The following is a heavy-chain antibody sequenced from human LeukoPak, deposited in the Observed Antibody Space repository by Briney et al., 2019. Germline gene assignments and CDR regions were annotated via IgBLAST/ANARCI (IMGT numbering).Heavy chain of an antibody. CDR1: GFTFSSCA. Sequence: GGSLRLSCAASGFTFSSCAMSWVRQAPGKGLEWVSAISGSGGSTYYADSVKGRFTISRDNSKNTLYLQMNSLRAEDTAVYYCAKDGSIAVAGTLGYWGQGTLVTVSS. D-gene: IGHD6-19*01. CDR2: ISGSGGST. V-gene: IGHV3-23*01. CDR3: AKDGSIAVAGTLGY. J-gene: IGHJ4*02.